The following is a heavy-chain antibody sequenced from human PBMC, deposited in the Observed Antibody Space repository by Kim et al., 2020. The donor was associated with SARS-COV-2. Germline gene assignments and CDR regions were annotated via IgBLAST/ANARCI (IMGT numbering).Heavy chain of an antibody. Sequence: SETLSLTCAVSGGSISSSNWWSWVRQPPGKGLEWIGEIYHSGSTNYNPSLKSRVTISVDKSKNQFSLKLSSVTAADTAVYYCTGGYYDSSGYGPDYWGQGTLVTVSS. CDR1: GGSISSSNW. J-gene: IGHJ4*02. CDR3: TGGYYDSSGYGPDY. D-gene: IGHD3-22*01. V-gene: IGHV4-4*02. CDR2: IYHSGST.